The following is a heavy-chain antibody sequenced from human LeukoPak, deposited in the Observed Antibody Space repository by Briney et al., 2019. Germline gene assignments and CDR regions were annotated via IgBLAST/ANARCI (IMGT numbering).Heavy chain of an antibody. CDR1: GFTFSSYA. Sequence: GGSLRLSCAASGFTFSSYAMSWVRQAPGKGLEWVSAISGGGGSTYYADSVKGRFTISRDNSKNRLYLQMNSLRAEDTAVYYCAKVGGDYYDSSGYQDYWGQGTLVTVSS. V-gene: IGHV3-23*01. D-gene: IGHD3-22*01. CDR3: AKVGGDYYDSSGYQDY. J-gene: IGHJ4*02. CDR2: ISGGGGST.